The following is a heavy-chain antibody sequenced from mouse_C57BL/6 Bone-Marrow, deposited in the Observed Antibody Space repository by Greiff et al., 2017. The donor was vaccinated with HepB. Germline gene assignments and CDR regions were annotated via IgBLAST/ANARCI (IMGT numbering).Heavy chain of an antibody. D-gene: IGHD2-5*01. J-gene: IGHJ4*01. CDR3: ARHRDSNYDYAMDY. CDR1: GFTFSDYY. Sequence: EVQGVESGGGLVQPGGSLKLSCAASGFTFSDYYMYWVRQTPEKRLEWVAYISNGGGSTYYPDTVKGRFTISRDNAKNTPYLQMSRLKSEDTAMYYCARHRDSNYDYAMDYWGQGTSVTVSS. CDR2: ISNGGGST. V-gene: IGHV5-12*01.